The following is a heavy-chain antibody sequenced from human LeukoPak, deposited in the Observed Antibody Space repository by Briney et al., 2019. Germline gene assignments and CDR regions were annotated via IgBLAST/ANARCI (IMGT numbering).Heavy chain of an antibody. J-gene: IGHJ4*02. D-gene: IGHD2-2*01. Sequence: GRSLRLSCAASGFTFSSYGMHWVRQAPGKGLEWVAVISYDGSNKYYADSVKGRFTISRDNSKNTLYLQMNSLRAEDTAVYYCAKGSSTSCYVSWGQGTLVTVPS. CDR3: AKGSSTSCYVS. CDR2: ISYDGSNK. V-gene: IGHV3-30*18. CDR1: GFTFSSYG.